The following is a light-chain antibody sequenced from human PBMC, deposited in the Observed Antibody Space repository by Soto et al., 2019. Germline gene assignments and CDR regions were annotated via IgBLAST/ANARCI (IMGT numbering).Light chain of an antibody. CDR2: DAS. CDR3: QQRSNWPPVFT. CDR1: QSVSSD. Sequence: EIVLTQSPATLSLSPGERATLSCRASQSVSSDLAWYQHKPGQAPRLLIYDASNRATGIPARFSGSGSGTDFTLTISSLEPEDFAVYYCQQRSNWPPVFTFGPGTKVDIK. J-gene: IGKJ3*01. V-gene: IGKV3-11*01.